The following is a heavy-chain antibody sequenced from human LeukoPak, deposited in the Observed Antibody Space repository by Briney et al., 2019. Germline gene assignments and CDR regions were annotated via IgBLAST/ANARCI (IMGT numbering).Heavy chain of an antibody. V-gene: IGHV3-21*01. Sequence: GGSLRLSCAASGFTFSSYSMNWVRQAPGKGLEWVSSISSSSSYIYYADSVKGRFTISRDNAKNSLYLQMNSLRAEDTAVYYCARDFADGGSGRGNAFDIWGQGTMVTVSS. CDR2: ISSSSSYI. CDR1: GFTFSSYS. CDR3: ARDFADGGSGRGNAFDI. D-gene: IGHD3-10*01. J-gene: IGHJ3*02.